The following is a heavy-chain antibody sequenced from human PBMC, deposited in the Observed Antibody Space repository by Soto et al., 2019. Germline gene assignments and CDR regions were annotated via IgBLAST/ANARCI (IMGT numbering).Heavy chain of an antibody. J-gene: IGHJ6*02. CDR3: AKSPTPGSATPSSYGMEV. CDR1: GGSFTSFI. CDR2: IIPVLGVE. D-gene: IGHD2-15*01. V-gene: IGHV1-69*02. Sequence: QVQLVQSGAEVKKPGSSVKVSCKASGGSFTSFIVTWVRQAPGQGLEWMGRIIPVLGVEYYAQKFQGRVTITADKSTNTAYMELSSLRSEDTAVYYCAKSPTPGSATPSSYGMEVWGLGTTITVSS.